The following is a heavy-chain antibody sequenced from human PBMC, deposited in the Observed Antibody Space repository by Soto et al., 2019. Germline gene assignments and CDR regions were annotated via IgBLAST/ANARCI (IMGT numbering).Heavy chain of an antibody. CDR1: GGSISSGGYY. V-gene: IGHV4-31*03. D-gene: IGHD3-22*01. CDR2: IYYSGST. Sequence: SETLSLTCTVSGGSISSGGYYWSWIRQHPGKGLEWIGYIYYSGSTNYNPSLKSRVTISVDTSKNQFSLKLSSVTAADTAVYYCARGAHYDSSGFDYWGQGTLVTVSS. J-gene: IGHJ4*02. CDR3: ARGAHYDSSGFDY.